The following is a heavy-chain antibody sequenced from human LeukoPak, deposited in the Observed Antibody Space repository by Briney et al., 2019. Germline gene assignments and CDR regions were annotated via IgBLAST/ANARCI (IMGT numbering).Heavy chain of an antibody. CDR1: GFTFSSYG. J-gene: IGHJ4*02. D-gene: IGHD6-13*01. V-gene: IGHV3-23*01. CDR3: AKGQTGYSSSWYPY. Sequence: GGSLRLSCAASGFTFSSYGMSWVRQAPGKGLEWVSAISGSGGSTYYADSVKGRFTIPRDNSKNTLYLQMNSLRAEDTAVYYCAKGQTGYSSSWYPYWGQGTLVTVSS. CDR2: ISGSGGST.